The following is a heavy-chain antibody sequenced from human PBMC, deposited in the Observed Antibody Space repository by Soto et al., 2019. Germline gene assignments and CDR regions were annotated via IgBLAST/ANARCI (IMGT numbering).Heavy chain of an antibody. CDR2: IYSGGST. Sequence: VGSLRLSCAASGFTVSSNYMSWVRQAPGKGLEWVSVIYSGGSTYYADSVKGRFTISRDNSKNTLYLQMNSLRAEDTAVYYCARVFITMVRGVSPDAFDIWGQVTMVTVSS. D-gene: IGHD3-10*01. V-gene: IGHV3-53*01. CDR1: GFTVSSNY. CDR3: ARVFITMVRGVSPDAFDI. J-gene: IGHJ3*02.